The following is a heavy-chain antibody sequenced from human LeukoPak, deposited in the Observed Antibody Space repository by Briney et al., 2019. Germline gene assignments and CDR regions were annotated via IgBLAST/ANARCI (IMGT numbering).Heavy chain of an antibody. CDR1: GYTFTSYG. J-gene: IGHJ2*01. D-gene: IGHD6-19*01. CDR2: ISAYNGNK. Sequence: ASVKVSCKASGYTFTSYGISWVRQAAGQGLEWMGWISAYNGNKNYAQKLQGRVTMTTDPSTSTAYMGLRSLRSDDTAVYYCARTTSDQSYSSGWYARTIKAWYFDLWGRGTLVTVSS. CDR3: ARTTSDQSYSSGWYARTIKAWYFDL. V-gene: IGHV1-18*01.